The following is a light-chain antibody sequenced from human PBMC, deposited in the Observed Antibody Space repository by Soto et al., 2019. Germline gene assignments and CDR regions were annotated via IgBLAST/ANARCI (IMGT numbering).Light chain of an antibody. CDR3: QQSYSTPIT. Sequence: IQMYQSPSSLSASVGDRVTLTCRASQSISSYLNWYQQKPGKAPKLLIYAASSLQSGVPSRFSGSGSGTDFTLTISSLQPEDFATYYCQQSYSTPITFGQGTRLEI. J-gene: IGKJ5*01. CDR2: AAS. CDR1: QSISSY. V-gene: IGKV1-39*01.